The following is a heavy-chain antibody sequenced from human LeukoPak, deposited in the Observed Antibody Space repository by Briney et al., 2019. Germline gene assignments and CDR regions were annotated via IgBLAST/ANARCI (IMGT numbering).Heavy chain of an antibody. V-gene: IGHV4-34*01. Sequence: PSETLSLTCAVSGVAFSNYYWSWVRQSPTKGLEWIGEINHSGYTNYNPSLKSRVTISIDTSKNQFSLMVTSVTAADTGVYYCTRAVAGHPDWGQGTLVSVAS. CDR2: INHSGYT. J-gene: IGHJ4*02. D-gene: IGHD6-19*01. CDR3: TRAVAGHPD. CDR1: GVAFSNYY.